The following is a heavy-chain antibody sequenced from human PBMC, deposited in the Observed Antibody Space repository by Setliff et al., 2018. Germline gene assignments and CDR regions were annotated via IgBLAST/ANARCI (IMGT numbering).Heavy chain of an antibody. CDR1: GFMFNSYG. CDR2: LRFDGKTQ. V-gene: IGHV3-30*02. CDR3: AFDI. Sequence: PGGSLRLSCTASGFMFNSYGMHWVRQAPGKGLEWVAYLRFDGKTQHYADFVKGRFIISRDNFNNTLYLQMKARSPDSSGRMEDAFDIWGQGTMVTVSS. D-gene: IGHD3-22*01. J-gene: IGHJ3*02.